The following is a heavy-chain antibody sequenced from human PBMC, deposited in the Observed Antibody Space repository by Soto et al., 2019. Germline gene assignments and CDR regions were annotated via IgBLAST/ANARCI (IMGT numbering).Heavy chain of an antibody. V-gene: IGHV4-31*03. Sequence: SETLSLTCTVSGGSISSGGYYWSWIRQHPGKGLEWIGYIYYSGSTYYNPSLKSRVTISVDTSKNQFSLKLSSVTAADTAVYYCARVDYGDYVYFQHWGQGTLVTVSS. CDR3: ARVDYGDYVYFQH. CDR1: GGSISSGGYY. J-gene: IGHJ1*01. D-gene: IGHD4-17*01. CDR2: IYYSGST.